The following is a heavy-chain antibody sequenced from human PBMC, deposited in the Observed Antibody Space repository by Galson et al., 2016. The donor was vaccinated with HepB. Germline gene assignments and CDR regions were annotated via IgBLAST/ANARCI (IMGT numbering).Heavy chain of an antibody. Sequence: SLRLSCAASGFTFANYAMHWVRQAPGKWLEWVALIWSDGSNKYYADSVKGRFTISRDKPKNTLYLQMNSLRVEDTAVYYCVRGQLVNYFDYWGQGTLVTVSS. J-gene: IGHJ4*02. D-gene: IGHD6-13*01. CDR2: IWSDGSNK. V-gene: IGHV3-33*01. CDR3: VRGQLVNYFDY. CDR1: GFTFANYA.